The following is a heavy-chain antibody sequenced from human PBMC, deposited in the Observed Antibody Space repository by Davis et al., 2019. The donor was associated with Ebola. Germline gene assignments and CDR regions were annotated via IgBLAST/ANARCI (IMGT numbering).Heavy chain of an antibody. CDR2: INSDESST. CDR1: GFTFSNYW. CDR3: ARGDSSSFDY. V-gene: IGHV3-74*01. J-gene: IGHJ4*02. Sequence: PGGSLRLSCAASGFTFSNYWMHWVRQAPGKGLVWVSRINSDESSTDYADSVKGRFTISRDNARNTLYLQMNSLRAEDTAVYYCARGDSSSFDYWGQGTLVTVSS. D-gene: IGHD6-13*01.